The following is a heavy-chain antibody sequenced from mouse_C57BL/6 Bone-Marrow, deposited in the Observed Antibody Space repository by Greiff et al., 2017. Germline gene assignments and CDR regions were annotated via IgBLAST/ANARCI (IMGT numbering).Heavy chain of an antibody. CDR1: GYTFTSYW. CDR2: IDPSDSYT. J-gene: IGHJ3*01. V-gene: IGHV1-69*01. Sequence: VQLQQPGAELVMPGASVKLSCKASGYTFTSYWMHWVKQRPGQGLEWIGEIDPSDSYTNYNQKFKGKSTLTVDKSSSTAYMQLSSLTSEDSAVSYCAGGWFAYWGQGTLVTVSA. CDR3: AGGWFAY.